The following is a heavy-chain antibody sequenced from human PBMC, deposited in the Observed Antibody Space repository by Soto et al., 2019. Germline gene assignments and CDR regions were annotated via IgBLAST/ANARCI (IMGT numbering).Heavy chain of an antibody. J-gene: IGHJ4*02. V-gene: IGHV3-23*01. CDR2: ISASGGST. CDR3: AKVRDIVLVPAAMRSLYFDY. CDR1: GFTFSDYA. D-gene: IGHD2-2*01. Sequence: GGSLRLSCAASGFTFSDYAMSWVRQAPGKGLEWVSAISASGGSTYYADSVKGRFTISRDNSKNTLYLQMNSLRAEDTAVYYCAKVRDIVLVPAAMRSLYFDYWGQGTLVTVSS.